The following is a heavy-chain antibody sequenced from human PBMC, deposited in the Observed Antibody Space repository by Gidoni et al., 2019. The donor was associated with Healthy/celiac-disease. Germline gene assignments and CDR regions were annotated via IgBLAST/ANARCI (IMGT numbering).Heavy chain of an antibody. CDR1: GFTFDDYA. V-gene: IGHV3-9*01. CDR2: ISWNSGSI. J-gene: IGHJ4*02. Sequence: EVQLVESGGGLVQPGRSLRLSCAASGFTFDDYAMHWVRQAPVKGLEWVSGISWNSGSIGYADSVKGRFTISRDNAKNSLYLQMNSLRAEDTALYYCAKDVSSSSGIFDYWGQGTLVTVSS. CDR3: AKDVSSSSGIFDY. D-gene: IGHD6-6*01.